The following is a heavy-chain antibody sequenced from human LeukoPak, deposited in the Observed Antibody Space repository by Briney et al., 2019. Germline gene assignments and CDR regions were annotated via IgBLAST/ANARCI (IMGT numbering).Heavy chain of an antibody. CDR3: ARDTAMVPDAYFDY. CDR2: INPNSGGT. D-gene: IGHD5-18*01. Sequence: ASVKVSCKASGYTFTGYYMHWVRQAPGQGLERMGRINPNSGGTNYAQKFQGRVTMTRDTSISTAYMELSRLRSDDTAVYYCARDTAMVPDAYFDYWGQGTLVTVSS. V-gene: IGHV1-2*06. J-gene: IGHJ4*02. CDR1: GYTFTGYY.